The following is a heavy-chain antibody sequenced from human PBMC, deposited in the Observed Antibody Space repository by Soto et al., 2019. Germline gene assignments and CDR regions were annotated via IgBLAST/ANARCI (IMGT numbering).Heavy chain of an antibody. CDR2: INPYSGGA. CDR3: ARVIRGAYYNSPLDT. Sequence: QVQLLQSGAEVKKPGASVKVSCKASGYTFTGYFMHWVRQAPGQGLEWMGWINPYSGGADYAQSFRGRVTMTRETSISTVYMELSRLGFDDTAVYYCARVIRGAYYNSPLDTWGQGTVVTVSS. CDR1: GYTFTGYF. D-gene: IGHD3-10*01. V-gene: IGHV1-2*02. J-gene: IGHJ5*02.